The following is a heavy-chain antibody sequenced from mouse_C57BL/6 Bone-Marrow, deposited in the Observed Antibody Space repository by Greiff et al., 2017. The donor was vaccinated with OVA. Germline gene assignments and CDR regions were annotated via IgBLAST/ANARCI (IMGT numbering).Heavy chain of an antibody. J-gene: IGHJ1*03. V-gene: IGHV1-81*01. CDR1: GYTFTSYG. CDR3: ARSSLITTVSWYFDV. CDR2: IYPRSGNT. D-gene: IGHD1-1*01. Sequence: QVHVKQSGAELARPGASVKLSCKASGYTFTSYGISWVKQRTGQGLEWIGEIYPRSGNTYYNEKFKGKATLTADKSSSTAYMELRSLTSEDSAVYFCARSSLITTVSWYFDVWGTGTTVTVSS.